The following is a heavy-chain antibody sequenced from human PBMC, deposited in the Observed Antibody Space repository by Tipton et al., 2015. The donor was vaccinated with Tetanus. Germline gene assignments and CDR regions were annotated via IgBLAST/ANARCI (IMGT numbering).Heavy chain of an antibody. J-gene: IGHJ4*02. CDR3: VRGRGLGAYSFGFEY. D-gene: IGHD3-16*01. CDR1: GGSLFSGSYY. CDR2: IYQTDST. V-gene: IGHV4-30-2*01. Sequence: LRLSCTVSGGSLFSGSYYWGWIRQPPGQGLEWLGYIYQTDSTYYNPSVRSRLTLSLRRPKNQVSLKLSSVTAADTAVYYCVRGRGLGAYSFGFEYWGQGALVTVSS.